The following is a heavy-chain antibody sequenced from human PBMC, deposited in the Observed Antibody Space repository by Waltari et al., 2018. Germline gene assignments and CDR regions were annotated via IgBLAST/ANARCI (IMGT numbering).Heavy chain of an antibody. J-gene: IGHJ4*02. CDR2: INPNSGGT. CDR1: DYVFTNYY. V-gene: IGHV1-2*02. D-gene: IGHD2-2*01. Sequence: VQLVQSGASMKKPGTTVNIAGRASDYVFTNYYMSCVPQAPGQVIEWMGWINPNSGGTNHAQKFQGRVTMTRDPATSTAYMYLTRLRSDDTAVYFCERRKGYCTSSTCPPVQGYFVYWGQGTLVTVSS. CDR3: ERRKGYCTSSTCPPVQGYFVY.